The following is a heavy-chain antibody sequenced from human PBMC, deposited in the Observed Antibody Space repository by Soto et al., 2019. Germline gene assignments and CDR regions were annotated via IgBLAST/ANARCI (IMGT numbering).Heavy chain of an antibody. CDR2: ISGSGGST. D-gene: IGHD2-15*01. CDR3: AKDFPPPYCSGGSCPLYYFDY. CDR1: GFTFSSYA. Sequence: GGSLRLSCAASGFTFSSYAMSWVRQAPGKGLEWVSAISGSGGSTYYADSVKGRFTISRDNSKNTLYLQMNSLRAEDTAVYYCAKDFPPPYCSGGSCPLYYFDYWGQGTLVTVSS. J-gene: IGHJ4*02. V-gene: IGHV3-23*01.